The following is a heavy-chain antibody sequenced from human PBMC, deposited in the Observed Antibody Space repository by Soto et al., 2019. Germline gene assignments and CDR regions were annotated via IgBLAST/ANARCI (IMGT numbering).Heavy chain of an antibody. CDR2: IYNSGIT. CDR3: ARLGGSGYDWGDWCDP. CDR1: GGSISSGSHY. V-gene: IGHV4-31*03. J-gene: IGHJ5*02. D-gene: IGHD5-12*01. Sequence: QVQLQESGPGLVKPSQTLSLTCTVSGGSISSGSHYWRWIRQHPGKGLEWIGYIYNSGITYYNLSLKGRITISVDTSKNQFSLKLNSVTAADTAVYFCARLGGSGYDWGDWCDPWGQVTLVTVSS.